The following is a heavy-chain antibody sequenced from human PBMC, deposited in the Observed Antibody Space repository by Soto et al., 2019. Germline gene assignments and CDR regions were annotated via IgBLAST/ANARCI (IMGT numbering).Heavy chain of an antibody. D-gene: IGHD3-3*01. Sequence: PGGSLRLSCAASGFTFSNAWMSWVRQAPGKGLEWVGRIKSKTDGGTTDYAAPVKGRFTISRDDSKNTLYLQMNSLKTEDTAVYYCTTYYDFWSGYYSHNWFAPWGQGTLVPVSS. CDR1: GFTFSNAW. CDR3: TTYYDFWSGYYSHNWFAP. CDR2: IKSKTDGGTT. J-gene: IGHJ5*02. V-gene: IGHV3-15*01.